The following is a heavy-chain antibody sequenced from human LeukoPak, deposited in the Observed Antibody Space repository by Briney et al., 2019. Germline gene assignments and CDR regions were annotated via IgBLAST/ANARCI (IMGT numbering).Heavy chain of an antibody. Sequence: GGSLRLSCAASGFTVSSNYMSWVRQVPGKGLEWISYIHSSSSSIYYADSVKGRFTISRDNAKNSVYLQMNSLRAEDTAVYYCARGNWIDYWGRGTLVTVSS. CDR1: GFTVSSNY. J-gene: IGHJ4*02. CDR2: IHSSSSSI. V-gene: IGHV3-48*04. D-gene: IGHD2/OR15-2a*01. CDR3: ARGNWIDY.